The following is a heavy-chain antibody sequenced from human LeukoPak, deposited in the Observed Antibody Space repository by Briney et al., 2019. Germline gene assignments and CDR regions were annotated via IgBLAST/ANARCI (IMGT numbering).Heavy chain of an antibody. J-gene: IGHJ4*02. Sequence: GGSLRLSCAASGFTFSRYGMNWVRQAPGKGLEWVSAISGSGGTTYYTDSVKGRFTISRDNSKNTLYLQINSLRAEDTAIYYCAKDHLPGIVVADRDYWGQGTLVTVSS. CDR3: AKDHLPGIVVADRDY. CDR2: ISGSGGTT. D-gene: IGHD6-19*01. V-gene: IGHV3-23*01. CDR1: GFTFSRYG.